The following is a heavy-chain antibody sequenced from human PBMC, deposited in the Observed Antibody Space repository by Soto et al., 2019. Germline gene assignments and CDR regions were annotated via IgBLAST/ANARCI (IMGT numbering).Heavy chain of an antibody. D-gene: IGHD3-10*01. J-gene: IGHJ4*02. CDR1: GFSVSGNY. Sequence: PGGSLRLSCAASGFSVSGNYMSWVRQAPGKWPEWISVIDHKGDTNYADSVKGRFSISRDKYKNTVYLQMNNLRADDSAVYYCAGSTNYYLYYFDYWGQGTLVNVSS. CDR3: AGSTNYYLYYFDY. V-gene: IGHV3-53*01. CDR2: IDHKGDT.